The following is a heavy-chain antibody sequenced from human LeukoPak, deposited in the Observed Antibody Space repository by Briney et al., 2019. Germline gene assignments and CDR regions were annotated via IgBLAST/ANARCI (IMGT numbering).Heavy chain of an antibody. CDR1: GFTFSSYG. D-gene: IGHD2-15*01. CDR2: ISYDGSNK. J-gene: IGHJ4*02. CDR3: AKDRRRYCSGGSCYVDYFDY. V-gene: IGHV3-30*18. Sequence: GRSLRLSCAASGFTFSSYGMHWVRQAPGKGLEWVAVISYDGSNKYYADSVKGRFTISRDNSKNTPYLQMNSLRAEDTAVYYCAKDRRRYCSGGSCYVDYFDYWGQGTLVTVSS.